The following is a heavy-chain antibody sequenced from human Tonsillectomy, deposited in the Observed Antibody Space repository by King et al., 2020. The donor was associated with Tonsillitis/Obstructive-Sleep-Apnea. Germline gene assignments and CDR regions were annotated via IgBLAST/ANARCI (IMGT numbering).Heavy chain of an antibody. J-gene: IGHJ4*02. CDR3: AKGGVLLWFGENGGFDY. CDR1: GFTFSSYG. V-gene: IGHV3-30*18. D-gene: IGHD3-10*01. Sequence: VQLVESGGGVVQPGRSLRLSCAASGFTFSSYGMHWVRQAPGKGLEWVAVISYDGSNKYYADSVKGRFTISRDNSKNTLYLQMNSLRAEDTAVYYCAKGGVLLWFGENGGFDYWGQGTLVTVSS. CDR2: ISYDGSNK.